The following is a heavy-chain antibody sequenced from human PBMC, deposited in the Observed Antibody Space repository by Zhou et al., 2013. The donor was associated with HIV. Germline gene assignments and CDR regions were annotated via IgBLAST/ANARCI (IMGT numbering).Heavy chain of an antibody. D-gene: IGHD3-3*01. J-gene: IGHJ6*03. V-gene: IGHV1-46*01. CDR1: GYIFTNYY. CDR3: ARSYFGVVIAGRYYYYYMDV. Sequence: QVQLVQSGAEVKRPGASMRLSCKASGYIFTNYYIHWVRQAPGQGLEWMGIINPSGGSTSYAQKFQGRVTMTRDTSTSTVYMELSSLRSEDTAMYYCARSYFGVVIAGRYYYYYMDVWGTGTTVTVSS. CDR2: INPSGGST.